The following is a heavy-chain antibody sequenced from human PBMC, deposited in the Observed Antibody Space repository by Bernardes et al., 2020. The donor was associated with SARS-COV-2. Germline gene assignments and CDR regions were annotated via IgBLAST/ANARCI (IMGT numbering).Heavy chain of an antibody. CDR2: IYYSGST. CDR1: GGSISSSSYY. V-gene: IGHV4-39*01. J-gene: IGHJ5*02. D-gene: IGHD2-2*01. CDR3: ASSEYIVVVPAASWFPLRLGWFDP. Sequence: SETLSLTCTVSGGSISSSSYYWGSIRQPPGKGLEWIGSIYYSGSTYYHPSLKSRVTISVDTSKNQFSLKLSSVTAADTAVYYCASSEYIVVVPAASWFPLRLGWFDPWGQGTLVTVSS.